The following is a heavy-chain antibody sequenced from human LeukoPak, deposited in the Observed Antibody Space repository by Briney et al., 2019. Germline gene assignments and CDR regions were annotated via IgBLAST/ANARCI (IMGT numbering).Heavy chain of an antibody. D-gene: IGHD3-22*01. CDR3: AKQRSNYYDSSGYDWINY. V-gene: IGHV3-23*01. J-gene: IGHJ4*02. CDR1: GFPFSSYA. Sequence: GGSLRLSCAASGFPFSSYAMTWVRQASGKGLEWVSTLSGTGGDAYYADSVKGRFTISRDNSKNTVYLQVNSLRVEDTAVYYCAKQRSNYYDSSGYDWINYWGQGTLVTVSS. CDR2: LSGTGGDA.